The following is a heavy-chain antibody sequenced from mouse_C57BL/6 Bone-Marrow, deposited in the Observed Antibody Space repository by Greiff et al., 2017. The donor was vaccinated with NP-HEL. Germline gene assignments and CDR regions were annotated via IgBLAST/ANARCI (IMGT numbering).Heavy chain of an antibody. CDR1: GYSITSGYY. CDR3: ARDPFITTVVATGFDY. Sequence: EVHLVESGPGLVKPSQSLSLTCSVTGYSITSGYYWNWIRQFPGNKLEWMGYISYDGSNNYNPSLKNRISITRDTSKNQFFLKLNSVTTEDTATYYCARDPFITTVVATGFDYWGQGTTLTVSS. J-gene: IGHJ2*01. D-gene: IGHD1-1*01. V-gene: IGHV3-6*01. CDR2: ISYDGSN.